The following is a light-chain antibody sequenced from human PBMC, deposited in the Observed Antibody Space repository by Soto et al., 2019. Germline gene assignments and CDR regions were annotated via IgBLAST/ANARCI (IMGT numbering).Light chain of an antibody. J-gene: IGLJ2*01. Sequence: QSALTQPASVSGSPGQSITISCTGTSSDVGSYNLVSWYQQHPGKATKVLIYEATKRPSGVSNRFSGSKSANTASLTISGLQAEDEAHYYCCSDAGGGTFGVIFGGGTQLTVL. CDR2: EAT. V-gene: IGLV2-23*02. CDR1: SSDVGSYNL. CDR3: CSDAGGGTFGVI.